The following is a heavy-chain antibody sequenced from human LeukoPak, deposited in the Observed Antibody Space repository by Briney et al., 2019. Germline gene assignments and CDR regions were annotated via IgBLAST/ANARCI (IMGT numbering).Heavy chain of an antibody. J-gene: IGHJ4*02. CDR3: ASILWFGEFNDY. D-gene: IGHD3-10*01. CDR1: GGSISSGGYY. CDR2: IYYSGST. V-gene: IGHV4-31*03. Sequence: SQTLSLTCTVSGGSISSGGYYWRWIRRHPGKGLEWIGYIYYSGSTYYNPSLKSRVTISVDTSKNQFSLKLSSVTAADTAVYYCASILWFGEFNDYWGQGTLVTVSS.